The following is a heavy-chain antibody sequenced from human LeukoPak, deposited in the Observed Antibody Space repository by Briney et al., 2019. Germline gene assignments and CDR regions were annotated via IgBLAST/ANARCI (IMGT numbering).Heavy chain of an antibody. CDR1: GGSISSGSYY. V-gene: IGHV4-61*02. D-gene: IGHD4-17*01. CDR3: ARAPPGAGDFYWYFDL. J-gene: IGHJ2*01. CDR2: TYTSGST. Sequence: PSQTLSLTCTVSGGSISSGSYYWSWIRQPAGKGLEWIGRTYTSGSTNYNPSLKSRVTISVDTSKNQFSLKLSSVTAADTAVYYCARAPPGAGDFYWYFDLWGRGTLVTVSS.